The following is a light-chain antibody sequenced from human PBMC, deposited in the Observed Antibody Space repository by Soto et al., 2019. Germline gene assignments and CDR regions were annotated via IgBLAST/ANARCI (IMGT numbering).Light chain of an antibody. CDR2: DAS. Sequence: EIVLTQSPATLSLSPGARATLSCRASQDVGGYLSWFQQKPGQAPRLLIYDASIRAPGIPARFSGSESGTVFTLTISSLEPEDCAVYYCQQYKDWPPLTFGGGTKVEIK. CDR1: QDVGGY. V-gene: IGKV3-11*01. J-gene: IGKJ4*01. CDR3: QQYKDWPPLT.